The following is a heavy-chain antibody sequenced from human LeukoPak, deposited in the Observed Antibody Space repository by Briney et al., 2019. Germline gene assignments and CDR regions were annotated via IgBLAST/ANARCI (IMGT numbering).Heavy chain of an antibody. V-gene: IGHV4-39*07. D-gene: IGHD3-10*01. CDR1: GASFSSSTYY. CDR2: IYYSGST. Sequence: KPSETLSLTCTVSGASFSSSTYYWGWIRQPPGKGLEWIGSIYYSGSTYYNPSLKSRVTISVDTSKNQFSLKLSSVTAADTAVYYYAGYMVRGVRPDDPFDYWGQGTLVTVSS. J-gene: IGHJ4*02. CDR3: AGYMVRGVRPDDPFDY.